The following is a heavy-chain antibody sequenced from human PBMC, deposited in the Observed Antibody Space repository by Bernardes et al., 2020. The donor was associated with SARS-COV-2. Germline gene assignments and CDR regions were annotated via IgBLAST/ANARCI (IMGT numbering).Heavy chain of an antibody. J-gene: IGHJ3*01. CDR2: YNPADGET. CDR3: AILVRGGAFDA. V-gene: IGHV1-24*01. D-gene: IGHD3-3*01. Sequence: IHWVRQTPGKGLEWIGGYNPADGETMFAQNLQGRATMSEDTSTDTAYMELTSLKSEDTATYYCAILVRGGAFDAWGQGTKVTVSS.